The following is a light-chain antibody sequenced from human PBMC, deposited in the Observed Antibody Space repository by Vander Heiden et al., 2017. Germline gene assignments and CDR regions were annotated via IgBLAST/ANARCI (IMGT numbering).Light chain of an antibody. CDR1: ALPEKY. V-gene: IGLV3-10*01. CDR3: YSTDSSSSHWV. Sequence: SYELTQPPSASVSPGQTARITCSGDALPEKYAYWYQQKSGQAPVLVINDDNKRSSGNPARFAACSSGTMTTLTISAGQVEDEAYYYCYSTDSSSSHWVFGGGTKLTVL. CDR2: DDN. J-gene: IGLJ3*02.